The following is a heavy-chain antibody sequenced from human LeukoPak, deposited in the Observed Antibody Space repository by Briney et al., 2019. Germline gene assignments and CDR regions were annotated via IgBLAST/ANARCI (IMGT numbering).Heavy chain of an antibody. D-gene: IGHD1-26*01. V-gene: IGHV4-59*01. CDR2: IYYSGNT. CDR3: AREDSGTSIDY. Sequence: PSETLSLTCTVSGGSITSYYYTWIRQPPGKGLGWIGYIYYSGNTNYNPSLKSRVTMSLDMSKNQFSLRLTSVTAADTAVYYCAREDSGTSIDYWGQGTLVTVSS. J-gene: IGHJ4*01. CDR1: GGSITSYY.